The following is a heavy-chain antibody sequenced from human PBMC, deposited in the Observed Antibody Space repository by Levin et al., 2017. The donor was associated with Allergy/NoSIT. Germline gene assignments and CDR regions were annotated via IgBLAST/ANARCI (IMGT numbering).Heavy chain of an antibody. V-gene: IGHV4-34*01. CDR3: ARGVEGGSDYYYYGMDV. Sequence: SQTLSLTCAVYGGSFSGYYWGWIRQPPGKGLEWIGEINHSGSTNYNPSLKSRVTISVDTSKNQFSLKLSSVTAAETAVYYCARGVEGGSDYYYYGMDVWGQGTTVTVSS. CDR2: INHSGST. CDR1: GGSFSGYY. J-gene: IGHJ6*02. D-gene: IGHD3-16*01.